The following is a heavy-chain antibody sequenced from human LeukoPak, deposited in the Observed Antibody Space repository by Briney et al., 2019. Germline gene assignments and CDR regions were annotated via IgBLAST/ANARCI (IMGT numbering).Heavy chain of an antibody. D-gene: IGHD3-3*01. Sequence: GASVKVSCKASGYTFTSYDINWVRQATGQGLEWMGWMNPNSGNTGYAQKFQGRVTMTRNTYISTAYMELSSLRSEDTAVYYCARGRRGVLEWVSWFDPWGQGTLVTVSS. CDR3: ARGRRGVLEWVSWFDP. CDR1: GYTFTSYD. J-gene: IGHJ5*02. CDR2: MNPNSGNT. V-gene: IGHV1-8*01.